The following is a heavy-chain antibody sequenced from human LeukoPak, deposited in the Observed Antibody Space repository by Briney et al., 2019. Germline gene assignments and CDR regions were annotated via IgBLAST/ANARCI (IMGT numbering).Heavy chain of an antibody. CDR3: ARDGVVGYCSSTSCHPSDY. V-gene: IGHV3-21*01. J-gene: IGHJ4*02. D-gene: IGHD2-2*01. CDR2: ISSSSSYI. CDR1: GFTFSSYS. Sequence: GGSLRLSCAASGFTFSSYSMNWVRQAPGKGLEWVSSISSSSSYIYYADSVKGRFTISRDNAKNSLYLQMNSLRAEDTAVYYCARDGVVGYCSSTSCHPSDYRGQGTLVTVSS.